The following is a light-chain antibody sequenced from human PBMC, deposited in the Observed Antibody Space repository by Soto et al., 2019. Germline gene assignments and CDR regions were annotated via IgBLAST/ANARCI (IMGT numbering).Light chain of an antibody. CDR3: QKYTRAASIT. CDR2: AAS. CDR1: QGISNY. V-gene: IGKV1-27*01. Sequence: DLERTQSQRSRAASGEDVVTSACRTSQGISNYLAWYQQKPGKVPKLLIYAASTLQSGVPSRFSGSGSGTALTLTIRRLQPADVAAYSCQKYTRAASITFGQGTRLEIK. J-gene: IGKJ5*01.